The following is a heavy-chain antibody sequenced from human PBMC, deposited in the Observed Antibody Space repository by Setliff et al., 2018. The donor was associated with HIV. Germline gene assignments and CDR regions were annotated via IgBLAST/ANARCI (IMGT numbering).Heavy chain of an antibody. CDR3: ARPLYGGNSDIGGY. D-gene: IGHD4-17*01. V-gene: IGHV3-7*01. CDR1: GDSVSSASYY. CDR2: IKSDGTEK. J-gene: IGHJ4*02. Sequence: ETLSLTCTVSGDSVSSASYYWSWIRQPPGKGLEWVGNIKSDGTEKNYADSVRGRFTISRDNTKNSLYLQMDGLRVEDTAIYYCARPLYGGNSDIGGYWGQGTLVTVSS.